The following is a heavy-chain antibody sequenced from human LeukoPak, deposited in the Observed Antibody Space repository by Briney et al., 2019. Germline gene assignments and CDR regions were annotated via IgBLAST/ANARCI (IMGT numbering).Heavy chain of an antibody. CDR2: ISGSGGST. CDR1: GFTFSSYA. CDR3: AKGSPYYYGSGSYPHPDY. D-gene: IGHD3-10*01. Sequence: PGGSLRLSCAASGFTFSSYAVSWVRQAPGKGLEWVSAISGSGGSTYYADSVKGRFTISRDNSKNTLYLQMNSLRAEDTAVYYCAKGSPYYYGSGSYPHPDYWGQGTLVTVSS. J-gene: IGHJ4*02. V-gene: IGHV3-23*01.